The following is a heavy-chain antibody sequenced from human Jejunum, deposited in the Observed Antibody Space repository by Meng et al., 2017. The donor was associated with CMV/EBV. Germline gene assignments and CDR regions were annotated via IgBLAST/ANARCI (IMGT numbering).Heavy chain of an antibody. CDR2: INPKSGGT. D-gene: IGHD2-2*01. CDR3: VREGFCSTTSCFRPYGMDV. V-gene: IGHV1-2*02. Sequence: GYYMHWVRQAPGQGLEWMAWINPKSGGTNYAQKFQGRVAMTRDTSISTAYMELSRLRSDDTAMYYCVREGFCSTTSCFRPYGMDVWGQGTTVTVSS. CDR1: GYY. J-gene: IGHJ6*02.